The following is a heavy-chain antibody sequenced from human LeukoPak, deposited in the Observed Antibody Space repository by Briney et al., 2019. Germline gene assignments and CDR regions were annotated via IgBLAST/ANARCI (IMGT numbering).Heavy chain of an antibody. Sequence: SETLSLTCAVYGVSFSGYYWSWIRQPPGKGLEWIGEINHSGSTNYNPSLKSRVTISVDTSKNQFSLKLSSVTAADTAVYYCASDIEAVEIHLFWTWGQGTLVTVSS. CDR2: INHSGST. CDR3: ASDIEAVEIHLFWT. CDR1: GVSFSGYY. V-gene: IGHV4-34*01. D-gene: IGHD5-24*01. J-gene: IGHJ5*02.